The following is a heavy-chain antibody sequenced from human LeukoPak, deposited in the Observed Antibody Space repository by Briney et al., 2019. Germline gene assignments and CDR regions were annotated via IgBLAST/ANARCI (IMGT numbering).Heavy chain of an antibody. V-gene: IGHV7-4-1*02. CDR2: INTNAGSP. Sequence: GASVKVSCKASGYIFTDFAMNWLRQAPGQGLEWMGWINTNAGSPTYAQGFTGRFVFSLDTSVSTAYLQIRSLKAEDTAVYYCARGSGRPDYWGQGTLVTVSS. CDR1: GYIFTDFA. J-gene: IGHJ4*02. D-gene: IGHD1-26*01. CDR3: ARGSGRPDY.